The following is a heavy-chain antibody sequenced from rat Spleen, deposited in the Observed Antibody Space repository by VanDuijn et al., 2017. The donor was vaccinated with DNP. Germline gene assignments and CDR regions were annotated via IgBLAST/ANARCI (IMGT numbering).Heavy chain of an antibody. CDR1: GFSLTSYG. V-gene: IGHV2S12*01. CDR2: ISSGGST. CDR3: TREGNSY. D-gene: IGHD1-11*01. J-gene: IGHJ2*01. Sequence: QVQLKESGPGLVQPSQTLSLTCTVSGFSLTSYGVSWVRQPPGKGLEWIAAISSGGSTYYNSALKSRLSISRDTSKSQVFLKMNSLQTEDTAIYFCTREGNSYWGQGVMVTVSS.